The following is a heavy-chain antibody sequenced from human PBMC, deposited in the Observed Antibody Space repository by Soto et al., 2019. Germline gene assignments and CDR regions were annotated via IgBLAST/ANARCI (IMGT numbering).Heavy chain of an antibody. D-gene: IGHD1-7*01. CDR2: ITPNSGYT. Sequence: GASVKASCKASGYTFTGHYMHWVRQAPGQGLEWMGWITPNSGYTNYAQKFQGRVTMTRDTSTSTAYMELSSLRSEDTAVYYCAREELRDNWFDPCGQGTLVTVSS. CDR3: AREELRDNWFDP. J-gene: IGHJ5*02. CDR1: GYTFTGHY. V-gene: IGHV1-2*02.